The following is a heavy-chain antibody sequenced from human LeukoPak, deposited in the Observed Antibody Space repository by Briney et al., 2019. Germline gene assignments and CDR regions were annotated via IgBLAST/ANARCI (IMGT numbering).Heavy chain of an antibody. CDR2: INSDGSEK. Sequence: PGGSLRLSCVASKFTFNSYWMNWVRQAPGKGLEWVANINSDGSEKYYMDSVKGRFTIPRDNAKNSLYLQINSLRVEDTAVYYCAGWGSQAPLNPWGQGTLVTVSS. D-gene: IGHD7-27*01. V-gene: IGHV3-7*01. CDR3: AGWGSQAPLNP. J-gene: IGHJ5*01. CDR1: KFTFNSYW.